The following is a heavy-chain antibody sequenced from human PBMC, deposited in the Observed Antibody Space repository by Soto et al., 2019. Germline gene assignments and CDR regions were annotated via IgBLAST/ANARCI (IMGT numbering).Heavy chain of an antibody. V-gene: IGHV3-30-3*01. Sequence: QVQLVESGGAVVQPGTSLRLSCAASGFIFSNYAINWVRQAPGKGLEWVAVISSDGSKTYYADSVRGRFTISRDSFKSTVFLQMNSLTPDAAALYSCVRAIHFWSSFESWGQGTQVTVSS. CDR2: ISSDGSKT. CDR1: GFIFSNYA. J-gene: IGHJ4*02. CDR3: VRAIHFWSSFES. D-gene: IGHD3-3*01.